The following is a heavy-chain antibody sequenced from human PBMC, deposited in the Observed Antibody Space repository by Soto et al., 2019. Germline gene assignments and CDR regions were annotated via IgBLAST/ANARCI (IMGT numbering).Heavy chain of an antibody. CDR3: AREGDLGYCSSTSCIWFDP. V-gene: IGHV4-59*01. Sequence: SETLSLTCTVSGGSISSYYWSWIRQPPGKGLEWIGYIYYSGSTNYNPSLKSRVTISVDTSKNQFSLKLSSVTAADTAVYYCAREGDLGYCSSTSCIWFDPWGQGTLVTVS. J-gene: IGHJ5*02. CDR1: GGSISSYY. D-gene: IGHD2-2*01. CDR2: IYYSGST.